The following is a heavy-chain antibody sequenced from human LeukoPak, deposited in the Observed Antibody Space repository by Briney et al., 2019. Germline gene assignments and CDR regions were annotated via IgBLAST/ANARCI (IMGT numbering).Heavy chain of an antibody. CDR2: ISSSSSYI. CDR3: ARGEYGSGSYHIDY. Sequence: TPGGSLRLSCAASGFTFSSYSMNWVRQAPGKGLEWVSFISSSSSYIYYADSVKGRFTISRDNAKNSLYLQMNSLRAEDTAVYYCARGEYGSGSYHIDYWGQGTLVTVSS. D-gene: IGHD3-10*01. CDR1: GFTFSSYS. J-gene: IGHJ4*02. V-gene: IGHV3-21*01.